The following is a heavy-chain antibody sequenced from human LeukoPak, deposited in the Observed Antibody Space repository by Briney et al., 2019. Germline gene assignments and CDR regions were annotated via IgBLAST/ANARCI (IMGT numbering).Heavy chain of an antibody. D-gene: IGHD6-19*01. CDR3: AKGSIAVAGVDYGMDV. Sequence: GGSLRLSCAASGFTFDDYAMHWVRHAPGKGLEWVPLISGDGGSTYYADSVKGRFTISRDNSKNSLYLQMNSLRTEDTALYYCAKGSIAVAGVDYGMDVWGQGTTVTVSS. J-gene: IGHJ6*02. CDR2: ISGDGGST. V-gene: IGHV3-43*02. CDR1: GFTFDDYA.